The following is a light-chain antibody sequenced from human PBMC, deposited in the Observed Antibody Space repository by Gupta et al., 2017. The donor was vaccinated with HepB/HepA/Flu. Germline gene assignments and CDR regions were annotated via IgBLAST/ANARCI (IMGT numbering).Light chain of an antibody. CDR1: QSLLHHTGFHH. Sequence: NVLTPSPLSLPVTPGEPTSISCRSSQSLLHHTGFHHLDWYLQKPGQSPQLLIYCASHRASGVPDRFSGSGSGTELTLTISSVQAEDFGDYYCMQAEKWPQTFGQGTKLEIK. V-gene: IGKV2-28*01. J-gene: IGKJ1*01. CDR3: MQAEKWPQT. CDR2: CAS.